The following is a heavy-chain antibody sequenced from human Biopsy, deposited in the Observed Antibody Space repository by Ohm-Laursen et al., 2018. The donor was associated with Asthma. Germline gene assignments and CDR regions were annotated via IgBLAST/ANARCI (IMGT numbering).Heavy chain of an antibody. Sequence: RSLRLSCSASRFTFRNYDMHWVRQAPGKVLEWMALISYDGRQRDYAASVKGRFTISRDNSNNRMSLLMNSLRAEDTAVYFCAKGGDSRRVAEAFDIWGQGTKVTVSS. CDR1: RFTFRNYD. CDR3: AKGGDSRRVAEAFDI. J-gene: IGHJ3*02. D-gene: IGHD3-10*01. CDR2: ISYDGRQR. V-gene: IGHV3-30*18.